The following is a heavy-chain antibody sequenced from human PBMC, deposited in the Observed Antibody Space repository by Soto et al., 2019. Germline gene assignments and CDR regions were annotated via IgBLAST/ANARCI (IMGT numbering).Heavy chain of an antibody. D-gene: IGHD5-12*01. CDR1: GGSFSGNY. J-gene: IGHJ4*02. CDR2: INHSGST. CDR3: ARTLWIPFDY. V-gene: IGHV4-34*01. Sequence: SETLSLTCAVYGGSFSGNYWSWIRQPPGKGLEWIGEINHSGSTNYNPSLKSRVTISVDTSKNQFSLKLSSVTAADTAVYYCARTLWIPFDYWGQGTLVTVSS.